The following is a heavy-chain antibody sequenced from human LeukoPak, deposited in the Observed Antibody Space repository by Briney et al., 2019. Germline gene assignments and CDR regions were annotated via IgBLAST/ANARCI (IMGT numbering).Heavy chain of an antibody. Sequence: SETLSLTCTVSGDSIRNYYWTWIRQPPGKGLQWIGKTYYSRTTKYNPFPKSRATISVDTSKNQFSLKLTSVTAADTAVYYCARDRRYCNGGSCYSYDAFDIWGQGTMVTVSS. CDR1: GDSIRNYY. D-gene: IGHD2-15*01. CDR2: TYYSRTT. V-gene: IGHV4-59*01. CDR3: ARDRRYCNGGSCYSYDAFDI. J-gene: IGHJ3*02.